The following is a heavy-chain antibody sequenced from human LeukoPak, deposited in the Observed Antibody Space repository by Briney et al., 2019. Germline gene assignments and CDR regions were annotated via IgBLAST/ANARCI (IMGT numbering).Heavy chain of an antibody. D-gene: IGHD3-22*01. CDR1: GYTFTRYY. CDR3: ARDTRYYYDSSAYYRSDAFDI. Sequence: ASVKVSCKASGYTFTRYYIHWVRQAPEQGLEWMGWINPKSGGTNYAQKFQGSVTMSRDTSISTAYMELSRLRSDYAAVYYCARDTRYYYDSSAYYRSDAFDIWGQGTMVTVSS. CDR2: INPKSGGT. V-gene: IGHV1-2*02. J-gene: IGHJ3*02.